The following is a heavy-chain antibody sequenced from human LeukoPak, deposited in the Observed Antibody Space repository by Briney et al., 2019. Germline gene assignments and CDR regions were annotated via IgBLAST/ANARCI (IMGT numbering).Heavy chain of an antibody. CDR1: GYTFTGYY. D-gene: IGHD7-27*01. CDR2: INSNNGGT. J-gene: IGHJ4*02. V-gene: IGHV1-2*02. Sequence: ASVKVSCRASGYTFTGYYMHWVRQAPGQGLEWMGWINSNNGGTNYAQTFQGRVTMTRDTSISTAYMELSRLRSDDMAVYYCARDGLGTTTNFDYWGQGTLVTVSS. CDR3: ARDGLGTTTNFDY.